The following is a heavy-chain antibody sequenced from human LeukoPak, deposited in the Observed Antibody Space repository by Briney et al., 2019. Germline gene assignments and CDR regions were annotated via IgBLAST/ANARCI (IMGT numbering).Heavy chain of an antibody. J-gene: IGHJ6*02. V-gene: IGHV3-11*01. CDR2: ISGVYDNI. CDR3: ARGGAHGMDV. D-gene: IGHD1-26*01. Sequence: GGSLRLSCAASGFTFSDYYMTWIRQAPGRGLEWVSYISGVYDNIYYGDSVKGRFTISRDNAKNSVYLQMSSLRADDAAVYYCARGGAHGMDVWGQGTTVTVSS. CDR1: GFTFSDYY.